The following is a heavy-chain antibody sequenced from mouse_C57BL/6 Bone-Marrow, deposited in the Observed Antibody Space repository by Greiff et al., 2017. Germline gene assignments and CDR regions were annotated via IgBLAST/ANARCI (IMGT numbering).Heavy chain of an antibody. CDR3: ARSGIYYYGSWGYFDV. CDR1: GYTFTSYW. CDR2: IHPNSGST. V-gene: IGHV1-64*01. Sequence: QVQLQQPGAELVKPGASVKLSCKASGYTFTSYWMHWVKQRPGQGLEWIGMIHPNSGSTNYNEKFKSKATLTVDTSSSTAYMQLSSLTSEDSAVYYCARSGIYYYGSWGYFDVWGTGTTVTVSS. D-gene: IGHD1-1*01. J-gene: IGHJ1*03.